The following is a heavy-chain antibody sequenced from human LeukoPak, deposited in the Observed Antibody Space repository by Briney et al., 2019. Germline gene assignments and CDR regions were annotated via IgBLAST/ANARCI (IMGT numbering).Heavy chain of an antibody. CDR2: ISSSSSYI. Sequence: GGSLRLSCAASGFTFSRYSVNWVRQAPGEGLEWVSSISSSSSYIYYADSVKGRFTISRDNAKNLLYLQMNSLRAEDTAVYYCARVGVGATDFDYWGQGTLVTVSS. V-gene: IGHV3-21*01. CDR3: ARVGVGATDFDY. CDR1: GFTFSRYS. J-gene: IGHJ4*02. D-gene: IGHD1-26*01.